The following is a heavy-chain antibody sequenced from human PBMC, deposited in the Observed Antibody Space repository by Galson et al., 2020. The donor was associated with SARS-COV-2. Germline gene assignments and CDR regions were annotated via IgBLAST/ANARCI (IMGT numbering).Heavy chain of an antibody. CDR2: ISYSGTT. J-gene: IGHJ3*02. CDR1: GGSISSSTYL. V-gene: IGHV4-39*01. CDR3: AGHDGGGTASSDAFDI. D-gene: IGHD1-1*01. Sequence: SETLSLTCTLSGGSISSSTYLWGWIRQPPGKGREWIGSISYSGTTYYNPSLKSRVTISVDTVKNQFSLKLSSVTAPDTGVYYCAGHDGGGTASSDAFDIWGQGTMVTVSS.